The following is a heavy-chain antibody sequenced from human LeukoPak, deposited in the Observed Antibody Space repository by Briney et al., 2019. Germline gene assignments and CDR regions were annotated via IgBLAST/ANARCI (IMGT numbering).Heavy chain of an antibody. V-gene: IGHV3-23*01. CDR2: ISGSGEST. Sequence: GGSLRLSCAASGFTFSNIAITWVRQAPGERLEWVSTISGSGESTYYADSLKGRFTISRDNSKNTVYLQMNSLRAEDTAVYYCARFMSVSYYYYGMDVWGQGTTVTVSS. CDR3: ARFMSVSYYYYGMDV. D-gene: IGHD3-10*02. J-gene: IGHJ6*02. CDR1: GFTFSNIA.